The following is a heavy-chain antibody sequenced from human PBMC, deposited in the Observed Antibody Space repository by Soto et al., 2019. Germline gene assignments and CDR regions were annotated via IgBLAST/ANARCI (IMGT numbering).Heavy chain of an antibody. Sequence: SLRLSCAASGFTFDDYAMHWVRQAPGKGLEWVSGISWNSGSIGYADSVKGRFTISRDNAKNSLYLQMNSLRAEDTALYYCAKAYYDFWSGYDAFDIWGQGTMVTVSS. CDR2: ISWNSGSI. CDR1: GFTFDDYA. V-gene: IGHV3-9*01. J-gene: IGHJ3*02. CDR3: AKAYYDFWSGYDAFDI. D-gene: IGHD3-3*01.